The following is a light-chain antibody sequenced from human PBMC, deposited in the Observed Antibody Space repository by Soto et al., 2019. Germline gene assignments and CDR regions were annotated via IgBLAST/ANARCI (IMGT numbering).Light chain of an antibody. CDR3: QQSENGPLT. V-gene: IGKV1-33*01. CDR2: DAS. J-gene: IGKJ4*01. CDR1: QDINKY. Sequence: DIQMTQSPSSLSASVGDRITITCQASQDINKYLNWYQQKLGKALKLLIYDASNLQRGLPSRFSGSGSGTHFSLSISSLQPEDIATYYCQQSENGPLTFGGGTKVEIK.